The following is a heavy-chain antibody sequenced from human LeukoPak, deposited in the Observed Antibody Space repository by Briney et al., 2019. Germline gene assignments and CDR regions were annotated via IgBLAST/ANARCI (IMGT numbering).Heavy chain of an antibody. CDR3: ARDHHSSGWYPFNY. J-gene: IGHJ4*02. Sequence: GGSLRLSCAASGFTFSSYSMNWVRQAPGKGLEWVSSISSSSSYIYYADSVKGRFTISRDNAKNSLYLQMNSLRAEDTAVYYCARDHHSSGWYPFNYWGQGTLVTVSS. V-gene: IGHV3-21*01. D-gene: IGHD6-19*01. CDR1: GFTFSSYS. CDR2: ISSSSSYI.